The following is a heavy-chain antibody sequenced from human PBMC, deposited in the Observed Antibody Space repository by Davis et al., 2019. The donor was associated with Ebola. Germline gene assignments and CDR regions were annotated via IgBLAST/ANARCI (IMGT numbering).Heavy chain of an antibody. Sequence: PSETLSLTCAASGFTFSSYGMHWVRQAPGNGLEWVAVISYDGSNKYYADSVKGRFTISRANSKNTLYLQMNSLKAEDTAVYYCAKDLVPAAIFYYYYGMDVWGQGTTVTVSS. D-gene: IGHD2-2*01. CDR1: GFTFSSYG. J-gene: IGHJ6*02. CDR3: AKDLVPAAIFYYYYGMDV. CDR2: ISYDGSNK. V-gene: IGHV3-30*18.